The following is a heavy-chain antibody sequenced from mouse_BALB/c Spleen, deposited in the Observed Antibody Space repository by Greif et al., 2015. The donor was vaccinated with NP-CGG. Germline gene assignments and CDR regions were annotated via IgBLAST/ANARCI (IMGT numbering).Heavy chain of an antibody. J-gene: IGHJ2*01. CDR3: ARRGDGNYVGFFDY. Sequence: VQLQQPGPGLVKPSQSLSLTCTVTGYSITSDYAWNWIRQFPGNKLEWMGYISYSGSTSYNPSLKSRISITRDTSKNQFFLQLNSVTTEDTATYYCARRGDGNYVGFFDYWGQCTTLTVSS. CDR2: ISYSGST. D-gene: IGHD2-1*01. CDR1: GYSITSDYA. V-gene: IGHV3-2*02.